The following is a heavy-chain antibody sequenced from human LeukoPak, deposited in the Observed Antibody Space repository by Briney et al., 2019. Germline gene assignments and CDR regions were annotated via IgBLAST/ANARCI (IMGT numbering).Heavy chain of an antibody. CDR3: ARATVATYDAFDI. CDR1: GFTFSSYS. J-gene: IGHJ3*02. D-gene: IGHD4-17*01. Sequence: PGGSLRLSCAASGFTFSSYSMNWVRQAPGKGLEWVSAISSGSTYIYYSDSVKGRFAISRDNANNSLFLHMNSLRAEDTAVYYCARATVATYDAFDIWGQGTMVTVSS. V-gene: IGHV3-21*06. CDR2: ISSGSTYI.